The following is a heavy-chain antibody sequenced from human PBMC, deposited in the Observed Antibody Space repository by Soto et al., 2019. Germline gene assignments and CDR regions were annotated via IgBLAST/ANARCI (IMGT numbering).Heavy chain of an antibody. CDR3: ARQIFGVVTRYYYYGMDV. Sequence: QVQLVQSGAEVKKPGSSVKVSCKASGGTFSSYAISWVRQAPGQGLEWMGGIIPIFGTANYAQKFQGRVTITADESTRTAYMELSSLRSEDTAVYYCARQIFGVVTRYYYYGMDVWGQGTTVTVSS. CDR2: IIPIFGTA. D-gene: IGHD3-3*01. CDR1: GGTFSSYA. V-gene: IGHV1-69*01. J-gene: IGHJ6*02.